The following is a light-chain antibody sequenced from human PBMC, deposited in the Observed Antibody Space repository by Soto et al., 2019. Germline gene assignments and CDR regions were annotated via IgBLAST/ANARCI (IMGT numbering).Light chain of an antibody. J-gene: IGKJ1*01. V-gene: IGKV3-15*01. CDR3: QQYNNWPPGK. Sequence: EIVMTQSPATLSVSPGERATLSCRASQSVSSNLDWYQQKPGQAPRLLIYGASNRATGIPARFSGSGSGTEYTLTISSLQSEDFAVYYCQQYNNWPPGKFGQGTKVEIK. CDR2: GAS. CDR1: QSVSSN.